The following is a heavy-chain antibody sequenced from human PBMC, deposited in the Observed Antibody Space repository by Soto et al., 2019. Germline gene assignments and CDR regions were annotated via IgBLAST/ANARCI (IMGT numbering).Heavy chain of an antibody. CDR2: IYYSGST. D-gene: IGHD3-10*01. CDR3: ARVYGSGSYPFDY. Sequence: PSETLSLTCTVSGGSIDSGDYYWSWIRQPPGKGLEWIGYIYYSGSTNYNPSLKSRVTISVDTSKNQFSLKLSSVTAADTAVYYCARVYGSGSYPFDYWGQGTLVTVSS. CDR1: GGSIDSGDYY. V-gene: IGHV4-61*08. J-gene: IGHJ4*02.